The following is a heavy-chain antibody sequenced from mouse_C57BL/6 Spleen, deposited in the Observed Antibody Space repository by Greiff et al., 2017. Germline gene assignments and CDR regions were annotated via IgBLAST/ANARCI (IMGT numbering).Heavy chain of an antibody. V-gene: IGHV1-53*01. CDR2: INPSNGGT. D-gene: IGHD1-1*01. CDR1: GYTFTSYW. Sequence: QVQLQQPGTELVKPGASVKLSCKASGYTFTSYWMHWVKQRPGQGLEWIGNINPSNGGTNYNEKFKSKATLPVDKSYSTSYMPLSRLTSEDSAVYYCARSYYGSSYGDWGQGTTLTVSS. J-gene: IGHJ2*01. CDR3: ARSYYGSSYGD.